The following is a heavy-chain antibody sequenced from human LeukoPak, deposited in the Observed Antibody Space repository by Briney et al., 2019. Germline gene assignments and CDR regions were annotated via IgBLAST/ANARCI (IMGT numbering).Heavy chain of an antibody. V-gene: IGHV3-53*01. CDR2: IYSGGST. D-gene: IGHD2/OR15-2a*01. J-gene: IGHJ4*02. CDR3: TRVSLSGISDH. CDR1: GFSVSSNY. Sequence: GGSLRLSCAASGFSVSSNYMSWVRQAPGKGLEWVSVIYSGGSTYYADSVKGRFTISRDNSKNTLYLHVNSLRDEDTAVYYCTRVSLSGISDHWGQGTLVTVSS.